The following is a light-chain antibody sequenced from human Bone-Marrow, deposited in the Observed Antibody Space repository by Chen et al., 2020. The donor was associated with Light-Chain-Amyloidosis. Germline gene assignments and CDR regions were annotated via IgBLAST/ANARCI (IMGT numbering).Light chain of an antibody. CDR3: QQRSYWPPS. J-gene: IGKJ1*01. CDR1: QTGDSF. V-gene: IGKV3-11*01. Sequence: EIVLTQSPATLSLFPGERATLSCRASQTGDSFLAWYQQKPGQAPRLLIYDASNRATGIPARISGSGSGTDFTLTISSLEPEDFAVYYCQQRSYWPPSFGQGTKVEIK. CDR2: DAS.